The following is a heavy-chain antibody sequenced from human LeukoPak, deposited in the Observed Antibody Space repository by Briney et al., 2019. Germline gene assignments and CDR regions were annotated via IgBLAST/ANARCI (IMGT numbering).Heavy chain of an antibody. CDR2: IHYDGSIL. V-gene: IGHV3-30*02. Sequence: GGSLRLSCAASGFTFSSHGMHWVRQAPGKGLEWVAAIHYDGSILYYPDSVKGRFTISRDDSKNTLYLQMSSLRAEDTGVYYCAKDNGYGDLKDAWGRGTLVTVSS. CDR1: GFTFSSHG. J-gene: IGHJ4*03. D-gene: IGHD4-17*01. CDR3: AKDNGYGDLKDA.